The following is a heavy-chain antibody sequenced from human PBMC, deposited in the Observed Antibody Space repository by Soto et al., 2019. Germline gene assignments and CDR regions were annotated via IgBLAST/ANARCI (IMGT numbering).Heavy chain of an antibody. CDR2: INHSGST. J-gene: IGHJ3*02. CDR3: ARQRESYYGSGSYYNDAFDI. CDR1: GGSFSGYY. D-gene: IGHD3-10*01. Sequence: SETLSLTCAVYGGSFSGYYWSWIRQPPGKGLEWIGEINHSGSTNYNPSLKSRVTISVDTSKNQFSLKLSSVTAADTAVYYCARQRESYYGSGSYYNDAFDIWGQGTMVTVSS. V-gene: IGHV4-34*01.